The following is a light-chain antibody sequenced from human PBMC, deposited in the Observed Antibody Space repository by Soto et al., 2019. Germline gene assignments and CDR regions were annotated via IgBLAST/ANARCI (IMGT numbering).Light chain of an antibody. CDR3: QQSHNWPRT. V-gene: IGKV3-15*01. CDR1: QSVSSN. J-gene: IGKJ1*01. CDR2: GAS. Sequence: LETTQAPATLSVSPGERATLSCRASQSVSSNLAWYQQKPGQAPRLLIYGASTRATGIPARFSGSGSGTDFTLTISSLEPEDFAVYYCQQSHNWPRTFGQGTKVDIK.